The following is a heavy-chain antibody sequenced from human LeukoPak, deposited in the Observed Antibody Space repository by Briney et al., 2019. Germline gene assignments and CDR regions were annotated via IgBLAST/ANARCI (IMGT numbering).Heavy chain of an antibody. V-gene: IGHV3-7*01. CDR2: INQDGSEE. Sequence: PGGSLRLSCAASGFTFRTYWMSWIRQAPGNEPEWVADINQDGSEEYYLQSVQGRFTVSRDNAQNAVFLQMTYLRADDTAVYYCARGKMELERNAFDFWGQGTVVTVSS. J-gene: IGHJ3*01. CDR3: ARGKMELERNAFDF. CDR1: GFTFRTYW. D-gene: IGHD1-26*01.